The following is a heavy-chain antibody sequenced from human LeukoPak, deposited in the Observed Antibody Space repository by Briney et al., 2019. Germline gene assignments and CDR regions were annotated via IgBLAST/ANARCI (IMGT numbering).Heavy chain of an antibody. CDR3: ARDPLVVAGTSDY. D-gene: IGHD6-19*01. V-gene: IGHV3-21*01. CDR1: GFTFSSYE. J-gene: IGHJ4*02. Sequence: CGSLRLSCAASGFTFSSYEMNWVRQAPGKGLEWVSSISSSSSYIYYADSVKGRFTISRDNAKNSLYLQMNSLRAEDTAVYYCARDPLVVAGTSDYWGQGTPVTVSS. CDR2: ISSSSSYI.